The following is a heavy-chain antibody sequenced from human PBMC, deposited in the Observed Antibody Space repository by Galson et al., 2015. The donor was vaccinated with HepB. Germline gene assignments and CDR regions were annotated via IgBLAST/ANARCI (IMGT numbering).Heavy chain of an antibody. CDR3: ATIRTHRHPVTPVNDY. D-gene: IGHD4-23*01. Sequence: SLRLSCAASGFTFSSYWMHWVRQAPGKGLVWVSRINSDGSSTSYADSVKGRFTISRDNAKNTLYLQMNSLRAEDTAVYYCATIRTHRHPVTPVNDYWGQGTLVTVSS. J-gene: IGHJ4*02. CDR1: GFTFSSYW. CDR2: INSDGSST. V-gene: IGHV3-74*01.